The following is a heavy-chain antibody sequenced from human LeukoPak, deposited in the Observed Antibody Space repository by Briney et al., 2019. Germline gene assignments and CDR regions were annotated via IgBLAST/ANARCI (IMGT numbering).Heavy chain of an antibody. CDR2: IFHSGAT. V-gene: IGHV4-59*01. D-gene: IGHD3-3*02. CDR1: GGSISTYY. Sequence: SGTLSLTCTVSGGSISTYYWSWIRQPPGKGLEWIGYIFHSGATNYSPSLRSRVTMSVDTSKNQFSLRLRSVTAADTAVYFCARDASLGPFESWGQGIQVTVSS. J-gene: IGHJ4*02. CDR3: ARDASLGPFES.